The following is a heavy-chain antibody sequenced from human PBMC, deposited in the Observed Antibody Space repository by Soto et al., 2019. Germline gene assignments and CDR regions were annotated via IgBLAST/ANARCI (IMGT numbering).Heavy chain of an antibody. CDR1: GYSFTNYD. V-gene: IGHV1-18*01. CDR3: ARSGLPDPVVVVGHTPFDP. D-gene: IGHD2-15*01. J-gene: IGHJ5*02. Sequence: QVQLVQSGAEVKKPGASVKVSCKASGYSFTNYDINWVRQAPGQGLEWMGWISAYNGDTNYAQKLHGRVTMTTDTSTSTAYMELRSLRSDDTAVYYCARSGLPDPVVVVGHTPFDPWGQGTLVTVSS. CDR2: ISAYNGDT.